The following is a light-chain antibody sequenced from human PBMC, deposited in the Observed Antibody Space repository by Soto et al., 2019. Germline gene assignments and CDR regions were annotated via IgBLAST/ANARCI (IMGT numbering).Light chain of an antibody. J-gene: IGKJ5*01. V-gene: IGKV3-20*01. CDR2: GAS. CDR3: QQYGSSSIT. CDR1: QSVGSIY. Sequence: EIVLTQSPGTLSLSPGERATLSCRASQSVGSIYLAWYQQRPGQAPRLLIYGASNRAIGIPVRFSGSGSGTDFTLTISGLEPEDFAVYYCQQYGSSSITFGQGTRLEIK.